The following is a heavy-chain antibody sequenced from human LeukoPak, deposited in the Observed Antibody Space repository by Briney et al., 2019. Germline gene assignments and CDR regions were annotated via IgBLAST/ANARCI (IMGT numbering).Heavy chain of an antibody. CDR2: IWYDASNK. V-gene: IGHV3-30*02. CDR3: TMDILTGYHKYFDY. D-gene: IGHD3-9*01. Sequence: GGSLRLSCAASGFSFGGYGMHWVRQAPGKGLEWVAHIWYDASNKQYADSVKGRFTTSRDNSKNMLYLEMNNLRVEDTAVYYCTMDILTGYHKYFDYWGQGTLVTVSS. CDR1: GFSFGGYG. J-gene: IGHJ4*02.